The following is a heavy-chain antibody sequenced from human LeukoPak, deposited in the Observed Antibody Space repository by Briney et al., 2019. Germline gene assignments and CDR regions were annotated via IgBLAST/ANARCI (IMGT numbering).Heavy chain of an antibody. CDR1: GFTFSTYW. CDR2: INSDGRTT. Sequence: GGSLRLSCATSGFTFSTYWMHWVRQTPGKELEWVARINSDGRTTVYADSVRGRFAISRGNAKNTLYLQMNSLRAEDTAVYYCTSDSPDYGMDVWGQGTTVIVSS. CDR3: TSDSPDYGMDV. V-gene: IGHV3-74*01. J-gene: IGHJ6*02.